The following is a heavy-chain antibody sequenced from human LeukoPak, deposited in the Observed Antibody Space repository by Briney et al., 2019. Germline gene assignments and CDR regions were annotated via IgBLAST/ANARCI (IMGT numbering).Heavy chain of an antibody. CDR3: ASQTLGYCSGGSCYRGWFDP. J-gene: IGHJ5*02. Sequence: PSETLSLTCAVYGGSFSGYYWSWIRQPPGKGLEWIGYIYYSGSTNYNPSLKSRVTISVDTSKNQFSLKLSSVTAADTAVYYCASQTLGYCSGGSCYRGWFDPWGQGTLVTVSS. D-gene: IGHD2-15*01. CDR1: GGSFSGYY. CDR2: IYYSGST. V-gene: IGHV4-59*08.